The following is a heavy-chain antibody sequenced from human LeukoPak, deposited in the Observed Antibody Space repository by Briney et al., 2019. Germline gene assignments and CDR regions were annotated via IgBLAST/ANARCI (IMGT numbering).Heavy chain of an antibody. CDR1: GGSITGSNW. V-gene: IGHV4-4*02. CDR2: IYHSGST. CDR3: ARNAGNSDVDY. D-gene: IGHD4-23*01. J-gene: IGHJ4*02. Sequence: SETLSLTRAVSGGSITGSNWWTWVRPPPGKGLEWIGEIYHSGSTNYNPSLKSRVTISVDKSNNQFSLKLNSMTAADTAVYYCARNAGNSDVDYWGQGILVTVSS.